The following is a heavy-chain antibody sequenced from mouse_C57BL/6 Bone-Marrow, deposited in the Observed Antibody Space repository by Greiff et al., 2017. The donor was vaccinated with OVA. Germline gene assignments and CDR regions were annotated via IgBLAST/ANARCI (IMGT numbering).Heavy chain of an antibody. CDR3: TTPGNYYGAWFAY. D-gene: IGHD2-1*01. J-gene: IGHJ3*01. V-gene: IGHV14-1*01. Sequence: VQLKQSGAELVRPGASVKLSCTASGFNIKDYYMHWVKQRPEQGLEWIGRIDPEDGDTEYAPKFQGKATMTADTSSNTAYLQLSSLTSEDTAVYYCTTPGNYYGAWFAYWGQGTLVTVSA. CDR1: GFNIKDYY. CDR2: IDPEDGDT.